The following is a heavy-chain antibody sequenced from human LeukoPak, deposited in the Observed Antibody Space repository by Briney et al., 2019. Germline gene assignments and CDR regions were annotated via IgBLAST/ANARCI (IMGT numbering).Heavy chain of an antibody. Sequence: ASVKVSCKASGYTFTNYGISWVRQAPGQGLEWVGWIRTDSGNTNYAQKLQGRVTMTTDTSTSTAYMELRSLRSDDTAVYYCARDQGNVLRYFAYWGQGTLVTVSS. CDR3: ARDQGNVLRYFAY. CDR1: GYTFTNYG. D-gene: IGHD3-9*01. V-gene: IGHV1-18*01. J-gene: IGHJ4*02. CDR2: IRTDSGNT.